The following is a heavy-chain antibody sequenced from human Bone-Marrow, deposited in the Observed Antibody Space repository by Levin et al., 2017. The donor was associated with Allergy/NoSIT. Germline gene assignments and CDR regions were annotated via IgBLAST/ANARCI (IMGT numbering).Heavy chain of an antibody. CDR1: GFSLSEVRMG. J-gene: IGHJ6*02. D-gene: IGHD2-21*01. V-gene: IGHV2-26*01. CDR3: ARMSLLDPSYYIYGVDV. Sequence: ASGPTLVKPTETLTLTCSVSGFSLSEVRMGVSWIRQSPGQALEWLAHIFSDDDTAYNTSLKSRLTISKDTYKGLVVLSMTDMDPADTGTYFCARMSLLDPSYYIYGVDVWGQGTTVTVSS. CDR2: IFSDDDT.